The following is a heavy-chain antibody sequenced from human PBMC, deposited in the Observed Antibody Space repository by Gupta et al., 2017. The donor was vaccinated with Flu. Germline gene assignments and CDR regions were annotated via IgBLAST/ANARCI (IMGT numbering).Heavy chain of an antibody. J-gene: IGHJ3*02. CDR3: TTSVTGRQDDAFDI. CDR1: GFTFSNAW. Sequence: EVQLVESGGGLVKPGGSLRLSCAASGFTFSNAWMSWVRQAPGKGLEWVGRIKSKTDGGTTDYAAPVKGRFTISRDDSKNTLYLQMNSLKTEDTAVYYCTTSVTGRQDDAFDIWGQGTMVTVSS. V-gene: IGHV3-15*01. CDR2: IKSKTDGGTT. D-gene: IGHD3-10*01.